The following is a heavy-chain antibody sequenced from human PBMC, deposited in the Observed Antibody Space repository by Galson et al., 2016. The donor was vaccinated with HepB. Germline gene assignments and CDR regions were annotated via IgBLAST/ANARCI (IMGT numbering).Heavy chain of an antibody. Sequence: PALVKPTQTLTLTCTFSGFSLRSSGVGVGWIRQPPGKALEWLALVHWNDDNRFNPSLKSRVTVAKDTFKNQVILIMTNMDPVDTGTYYCAHRVGHWSDLFDYWGPGTLVTVSS. V-gene: IGHV2-5*01. J-gene: IGHJ4*02. CDR3: AHRVGHWSDLFDY. CDR1: GFSLRSSGVG. D-gene: IGHD1-1*01. CDR2: VHWNDDN.